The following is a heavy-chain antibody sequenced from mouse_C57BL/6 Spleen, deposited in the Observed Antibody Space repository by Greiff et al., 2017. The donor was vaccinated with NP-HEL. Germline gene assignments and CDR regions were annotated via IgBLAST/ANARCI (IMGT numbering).Heavy chain of an antibody. D-gene: IGHD2-5*01. CDR2: IDPEDGET. Sequence: VQLQQSGAELVKPGASVKLSCTASGFNIKDYYMHWVKQRTEQGLEWIGRIDPEDGETKYAPKFQGKATITADTSSNTAYLQLCSLTSEDTAVYYCASPFYYSNYAVLHCDVWGTGTTVTVSS. J-gene: IGHJ1*03. CDR1: GFNIKDYY. CDR3: ASPFYYSNYAVLHCDV. V-gene: IGHV14-2*01.